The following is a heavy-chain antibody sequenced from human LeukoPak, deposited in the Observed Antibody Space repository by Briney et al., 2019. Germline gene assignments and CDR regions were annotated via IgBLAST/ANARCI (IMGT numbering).Heavy chain of an antibody. J-gene: IGHJ4*02. V-gene: IGHV3-21*01. CDR3: ARDPGSEEDY. Sequence: GGSLRLSCAASGFTFSSYRMNWVRQAPGKGLEWVSSISSSSSYIYYADSVKGRFTISRDNAKNSLYLQMNSLRAEDTAVYYCARDPGSEEDYWGQGTLVTVSS. CDR2: ISSSSSYI. CDR1: GFTFSSYR. D-gene: IGHD2-15*01.